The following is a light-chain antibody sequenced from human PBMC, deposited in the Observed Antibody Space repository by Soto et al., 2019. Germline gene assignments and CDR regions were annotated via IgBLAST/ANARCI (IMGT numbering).Light chain of an antibody. CDR2: DAS. V-gene: IGKV1-33*01. Sequence: DIQMTQSPSSLSASVGDRVTITCQASQDISNYLNWYQQKPGKAPKLLIYDASNLETGVPSRFSGCGSGTDFTFTISSLQPEDIATYYSQQYDTLLVQYTFGQGTKLEIK. CDR1: QDISNY. J-gene: IGKJ2*01. CDR3: QQYDTLLVQYT.